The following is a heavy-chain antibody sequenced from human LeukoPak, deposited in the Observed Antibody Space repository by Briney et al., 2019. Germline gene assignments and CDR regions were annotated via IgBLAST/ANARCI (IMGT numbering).Heavy chain of an antibody. D-gene: IGHD3-3*01. V-gene: IGHV4-39*01. CDR3: ARHPSDFWSGYFDYFDY. J-gene: IGHJ4*02. CDR2: IYYSGST. CDR1: GGSISSSSYY. Sequence: PSETLFLTCTVSGGSISSSSYYWGWIRQPPGKGLEWIGSIYYSGSTYYNPSLKSRVTISVDTSKNQFSLKLSSVTAADTAVYYCARHPSDFWSGYFDYFDYWGQRTLVTVSS.